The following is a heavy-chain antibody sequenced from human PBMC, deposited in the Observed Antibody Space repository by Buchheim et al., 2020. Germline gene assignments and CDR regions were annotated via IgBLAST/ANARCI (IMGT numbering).Heavy chain of an antibody. CDR1: VGSISSGGYS. J-gene: IGHJ4*02. D-gene: IGHD3-22*01. CDR2: IYHSGST. Sequence: QLQLQESGSGLVEPSQTLSLTCAVSVGSISSGGYSWSWIRQPPGKGLEWIGYIYHSGSTSYNPSLKSRVTISVDRSKNPFSLKLSSVTAADTAVYYCARGSVYYDSSGEFDYWGQGTL. V-gene: IGHV4-30-2*01. CDR3: ARGSVYYDSSGEFDY.